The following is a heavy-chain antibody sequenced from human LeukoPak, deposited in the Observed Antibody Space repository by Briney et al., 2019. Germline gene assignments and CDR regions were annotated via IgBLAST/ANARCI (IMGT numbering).Heavy chain of an antibody. CDR1: GYTFTNYH. J-gene: IGHJ3*02. D-gene: IGHD2-8*01. Sequence: ASVRVSCKASGYTFTNYHMHWVRQAPGQGLEWLGLVKPKSGDSDFVQKFRGRVTVTTDVSTTTNHMELSNLRSDDTAVYYCARDRGVPGPGNALDIWGQGTMVTVSS. CDR3: ARDRGVPGPGNALDI. V-gene: IGHV1-2*06. CDR2: VKPKSGDS.